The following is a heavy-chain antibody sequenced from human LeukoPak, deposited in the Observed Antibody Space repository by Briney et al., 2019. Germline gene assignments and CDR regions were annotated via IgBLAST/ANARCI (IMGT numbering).Heavy chain of an antibody. CDR2: ISYDGSNK. J-gene: IGHJ5*02. D-gene: IGHD6-13*01. V-gene: IGHV3-30*01. CDR1: GVTFSSYV. Sequence: QPGGSLRLSCAASGVTFSSYVMHWVRQAPGKGLEWGADISYDGSNKYYADSVKGRFTISRDNSKNPLYLQMNSLRAEDTAVYYCARARPPNPRVGSWTYNWFDPWGQGTLVTVSS. CDR3: ARARPPNPRVGSWTYNWFDP.